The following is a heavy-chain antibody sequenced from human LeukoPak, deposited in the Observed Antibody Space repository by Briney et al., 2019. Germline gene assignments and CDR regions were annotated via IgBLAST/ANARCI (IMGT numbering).Heavy chain of an antibody. J-gene: IGHJ4*02. CDR2: FDPEDGET. Sequence: ASVKVSCKVSGYTLTELSMHWVRQAPGKGLEWMGGFDPEDGETIYAQKFQGRVTMTEDTSTDTAYMELSSLRSEDTAVYYCATMDYDFWSGFGPPNRGDFDYWGQGTLVTVSS. CDR1: GYTLTELS. V-gene: IGHV1-24*01. D-gene: IGHD3-3*01. CDR3: ATMDYDFWSGFGPPNRGDFDY.